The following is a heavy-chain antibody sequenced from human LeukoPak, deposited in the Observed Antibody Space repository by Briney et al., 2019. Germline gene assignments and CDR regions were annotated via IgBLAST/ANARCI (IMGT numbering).Heavy chain of an antibody. CDR3: AREGGYCSSTSCYFYVDV. CDR2: ISSSGSTI. J-gene: IGHJ6*03. Sequence: GGSLRLSCAASGFTFGDYYMSWIRQAPGKGLEWVSYISSSGSTIYYADSVKGRFTISRDNAKNSLYLQMNSLRAEDTAVYYCAREGGYCSSTSCYFYVDVWGKGTTVTVSS. D-gene: IGHD2-2*01. CDR1: GFTFGDYY. V-gene: IGHV3-11*04.